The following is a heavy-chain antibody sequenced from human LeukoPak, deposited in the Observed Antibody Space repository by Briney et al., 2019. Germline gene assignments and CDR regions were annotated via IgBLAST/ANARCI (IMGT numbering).Heavy chain of an antibody. CDR1: GFTFSSNW. CDR3: ARRGDGYNNGMDV. D-gene: IGHD5-24*01. J-gene: IGHJ6*02. V-gene: IGHV3-74*01. Sequence: GGSLRLSCAASGFTFSSNWMHWVRHAPGKGLVWVSRINNDGSGTSYADSVKGRFTISRDNAKNTLYLQMNGLRVEDTAVYYCARRGDGYNNGMDVWGQGTTVTVSS. CDR2: INNDGSGT.